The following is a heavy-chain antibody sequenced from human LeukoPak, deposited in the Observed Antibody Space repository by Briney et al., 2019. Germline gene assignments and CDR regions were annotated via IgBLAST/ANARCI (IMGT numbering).Heavy chain of an antibody. J-gene: IGHJ4*02. Sequence: GSLRLSCAASGFTFSSYTMNWFRQAPGKGLEWVGRIKSKTDGGTTDYAAPVKGRFTISRDDSKNTLYLQMNSLKTEDTAVYYCTTDEDYYDSSTNFDYWGQGTLVTVSS. CDR2: IKSKTDGGTT. CDR1: GFTFSSYT. D-gene: IGHD3-22*01. CDR3: TTDEDYYDSSTNFDY. V-gene: IGHV3-15*07.